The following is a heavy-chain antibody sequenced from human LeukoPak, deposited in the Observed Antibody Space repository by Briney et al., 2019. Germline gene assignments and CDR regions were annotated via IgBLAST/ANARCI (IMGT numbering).Heavy chain of an antibody. D-gene: IGHD2-15*01. CDR2: IRSKAYGGTT. J-gene: IGHJ4*02. CDR3: TRDRWQRYCSGGSCYFDDY. Sequence: GGSLRLSCTASGFTFGDYAMSWVRQAPGKGLEWVGFIRSKAYGGTTEYAASVKGRFTISRDDSKSIAYLQMNSLKTEDTAVYYCTRDRWQRYCSGGSCYFDDYWGQGTLVTVSS. V-gene: IGHV3-49*04. CDR1: GFTFGDYA.